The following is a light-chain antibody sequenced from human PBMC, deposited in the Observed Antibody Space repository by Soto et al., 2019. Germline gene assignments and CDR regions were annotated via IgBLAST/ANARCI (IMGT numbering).Light chain of an antibody. CDR2: EVS. Sequence: QSVLTQPPSGSGSPGQSVTISCTGTSSDVGGYNYVSWYQQHPGKAPKLMIYEVSKRPSGVPDRFSGSKSGNTASLTVSGLQAEDEADYYCSSYVGSTKEVFGTGTKVTVL. J-gene: IGLJ1*01. V-gene: IGLV2-8*01. CDR3: SSYVGSTKEV. CDR1: SSDVGGYNY.